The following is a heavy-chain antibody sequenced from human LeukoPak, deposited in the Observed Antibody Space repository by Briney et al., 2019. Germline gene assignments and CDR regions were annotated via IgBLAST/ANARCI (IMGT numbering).Heavy chain of an antibody. CDR1: GGSFSGYY. V-gene: IGHV4-34*01. J-gene: IGHJ3*02. CDR3: ASVPVLSQYYHDSSLNAFDI. CDR2: INHSGST. Sequence: SETLSLTCAVYGGSFSGYYWSWIRQPPGKGLEWIGEINHSGSTNYNPSLKSRVTISVDTSKNQFSLKLSSVTAADTAVYYCASVPVLSQYYHDSSLNAFDIWGQGTMVTVSS. D-gene: IGHD3-22*01.